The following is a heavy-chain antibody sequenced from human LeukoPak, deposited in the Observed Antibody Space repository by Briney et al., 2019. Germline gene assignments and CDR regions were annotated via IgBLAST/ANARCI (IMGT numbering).Heavy chain of an antibody. Sequence: SETLSLTCAVYGGSFSGYYSSWIRQPPGKGLEWIGEINHSGSTNYNPSLKSRVAISVDTSKNQFSLKLSSVTAADTAVYYCARGEMAAAGQTNNWFDPWGQGTLVTVSS. D-gene: IGHD6-13*01. CDR3: ARGEMAAAGQTNNWFDP. CDR1: GGSFSGYY. CDR2: INHSGST. V-gene: IGHV4-34*01. J-gene: IGHJ5*02.